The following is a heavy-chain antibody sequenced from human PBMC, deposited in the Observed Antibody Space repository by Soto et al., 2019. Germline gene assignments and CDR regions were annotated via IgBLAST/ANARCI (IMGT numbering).Heavy chain of an antibody. D-gene: IGHD1-7*01. J-gene: IGHJ3*02. CDR3: ITGRLELSI. Sequence: HPGGSLRLSCRASGFTLGDYAMSWVRQAPGKGLEWVGSIRSKAYGETTNYAASVKGRFTISRDDSKSVVYLQMNSLKSEDTGVYYCITGRLELSIWGQGTMVTVSS. V-gene: IGHV3-49*04. CDR2: IRSKAYGETT. CDR1: GFTLGDYA.